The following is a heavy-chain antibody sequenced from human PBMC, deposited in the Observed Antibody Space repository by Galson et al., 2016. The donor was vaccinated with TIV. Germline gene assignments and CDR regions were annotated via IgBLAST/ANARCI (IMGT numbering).Heavy chain of an antibody. V-gene: IGHV6-1*01. D-gene: IGHD3-16*01. CDR3: ARATPSVFGIIMTLDS. Sequence: RSKWYNDYAPSVKSRITINPDTSKNQFSLQLNSVTPEDTAVYYCARATPSVFGIIMTLDSWGQGTLVTVSS. CDR2: RSKWYN. J-gene: IGHJ4*02.